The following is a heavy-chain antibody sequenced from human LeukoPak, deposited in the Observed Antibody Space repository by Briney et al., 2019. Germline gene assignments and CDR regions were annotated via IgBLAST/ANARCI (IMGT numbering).Heavy chain of an antibody. CDR2: ISSNGDLT. CDR1: GFTFSSYA. Sequence: PGGSLRLSCLASGFTFSSYAVHWVRQAPGKGLEYVSAISSNGDLTYYADSVKGRFTISRDNSKNTLYLQMSSLRADDTAVYYCVRLGSTSPGNWYKLSDQWGQGTLVTVSS. V-gene: IGHV3-64D*06. J-gene: IGHJ4*02. D-gene: IGHD2-2*01. CDR3: VRLGSTSPGNWYKLSDQ.